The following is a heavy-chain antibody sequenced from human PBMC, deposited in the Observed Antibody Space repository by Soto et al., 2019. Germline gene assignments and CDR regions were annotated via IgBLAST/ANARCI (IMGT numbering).Heavy chain of an antibody. J-gene: IGHJ4*02. V-gene: IGHV3-23*01. CDR2: ISGSGDNT. Sequence: RGSLRLSCAGSGFTFSNYVMSWVRQAPGKGLEWVSSISGSGDNTYYADSVKGRFTISRDNSKNTLFLQMNSLRAEDTAVYYRAKLSLVQALGFDYWGQGTLVTVSS. CDR1: GFTFSNYV. CDR3: AKLSLVQALGFDY.